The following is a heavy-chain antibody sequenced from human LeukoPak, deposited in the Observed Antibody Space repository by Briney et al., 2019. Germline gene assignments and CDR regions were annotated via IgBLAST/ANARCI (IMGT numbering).Heavy chain of an antibody. CDR2: INVDGRST. CDR3: AQGGSPGALDY. V-gene: IGHV3-74*01. Sequence: GGSLRLSCAASGFIFNKYWMHWVRQAPGKGLVWVSRINVDGRSTSYADSVKGRFTVSRDNAKSTLFLQMNSLRDEDTAVYYCAQGGSPGALDYWGQGTLVTVSS. D-gene: IGHD1-26*01. CDR1: GFIFNKYW. J-gene: IGHJ4*02.